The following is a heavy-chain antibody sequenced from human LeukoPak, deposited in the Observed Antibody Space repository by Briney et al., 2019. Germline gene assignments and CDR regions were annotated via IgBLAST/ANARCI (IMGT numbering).Heavy chain of an antibody. D-gene: IGHD3-3*01. Sequence: PSQTLSLTCTVSGDSISSGSYSWSWIRQPAGKGLEWIGRFYISGSTNYNPFLKSRVTISVDTSKNQFSLKLSSVTAADTAVYYCARHGATIFGVARTIDDAFDIWGQGTMVTVSS. V-gene: IGHV4-61*02. CDR2: FYISGST. CDR3: ARHGATIFGVARTIDDAFDI. J-gene: IGHJ3*02. CDR1: GDSISSGSYS.